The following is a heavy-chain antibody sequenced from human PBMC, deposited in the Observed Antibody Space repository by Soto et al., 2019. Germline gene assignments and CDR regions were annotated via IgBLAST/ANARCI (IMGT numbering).Heavy chain of an antibody. D-gene: IGHD3-10*01. V-gene: IGHV3-33*01. CDR1: GFKFSDYG. Sequence: QPGGSLRLSCLASGFKFSDYGMNWVRQAPGKGLEWVASLWHGENQTWYADSVKGRLTISRDNSINTLYLQIHSLKDEDTAVYFCARDIGGEADGPGWSDPWGQGTTVTVSS. CDR2: LWHGENQT. CDR3: ARDIGGEADGPGWSDP. J-gene: IGHJ5*02.